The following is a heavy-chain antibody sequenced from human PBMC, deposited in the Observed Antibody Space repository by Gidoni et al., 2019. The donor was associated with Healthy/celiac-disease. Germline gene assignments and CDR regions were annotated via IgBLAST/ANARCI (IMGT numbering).Heavy chain of an antibody. V-gene: IGHV3-30*03. CDR2: ISYDGSNK. CDR1: GFTFSSYG. Sequence: QVQLVESGGGVVQPGRSLRLSCAASGFTFSSYGMHWVRQAPGKGLEWVAVISYDGSNKYYADSVKGRFTIARDNSKNTLYLQMNSLRAEDTAVYYCAREKIQLWLPLDGMDVWGQGTTVTVSS. J-gene: IGHJ6*02. CDR3: AREKIQLWLPLDGMDV. D-gene: IGHD5-18*01.